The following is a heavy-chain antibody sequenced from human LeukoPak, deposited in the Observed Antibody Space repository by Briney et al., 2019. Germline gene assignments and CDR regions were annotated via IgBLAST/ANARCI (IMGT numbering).Heavy chain of an antibody. V-gene: IGHV1-69*04. CDR3: ARDGGIVGVRDGMDV. Sequence: SVKVPCKASGYTFSDSYIHWVRQAPGQGLEWMGRIIPILGIANYAQKFQGRVTITADKSTSTAYMELSSLRSEDTAVYYCARDGGIVGVRDGMDVWGQGTTVTVSS. CDR1: GYTFSDSY. CDR2: IIPILGIA. J-gene: IGHJ6*02. D-gene: IGHD1-26*01.